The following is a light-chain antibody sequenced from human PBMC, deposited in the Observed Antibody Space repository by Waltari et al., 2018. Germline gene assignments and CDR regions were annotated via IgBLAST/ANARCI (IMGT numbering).Light chain of an antibody. Sequence: QSALTQPASVSGSPGQSITISCTGTSSDVGGYTYVSWYQRDPGKAPKLMIYNVTVRPSGLSNRFSGSKSGNTASLIISGLQAEDEADYFCSSYTRSSALVFGGGTKLTVL. CDR1: SSDVGGYTY. CDR3: SSYTRSSALV. V-gene: IGLV2-14*03. J-gene: IGLJ2*01. CDR2: NVT.